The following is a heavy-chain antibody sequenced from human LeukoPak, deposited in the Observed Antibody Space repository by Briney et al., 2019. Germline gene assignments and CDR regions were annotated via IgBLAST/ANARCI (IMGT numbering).Heavy chain of an antibody. CDR1: GFTFSSYS. Sequence: GGSLRLSCAASGFTFSSYSMNWVRQAPGKGLEWVPSISSSSSYIYYADSVKGRFTISRDNAKNSLYLQMNSLRAEDTAVYYCASMSHVDIVATIINYWGQGTLVTVSS. CDR3: ASMSHVDIVATIINY. V-gene: IGHV3-21*01. J-gene: IGHJ4*02. CDR2: ISSSSSYI. D-gene: IGHD5-12*01.